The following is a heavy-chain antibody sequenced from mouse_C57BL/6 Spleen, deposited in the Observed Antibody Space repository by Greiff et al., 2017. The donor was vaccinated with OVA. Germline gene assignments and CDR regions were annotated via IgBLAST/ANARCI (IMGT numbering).Heavy chain of an antibody. CDR2: FYPGSGSI. D-gene: IGHD1-1*02. CDR1: GYTFTEYT. V-gene: IGHV1-62-2*01. J-gene: IGHJ2*01. CDR3: ARHDNYGVYFDY. Sequence: VQRVESGAELVKPGASVKLSCKASGYTFTEYTIHWVKQRSGQGLEWIGWFYPGSGSIKYNEKFKDKATLTADKSSSTVYMELSRLTSEDSAVYFCARHDNYGVYFDYWGQGTTLTVSS.